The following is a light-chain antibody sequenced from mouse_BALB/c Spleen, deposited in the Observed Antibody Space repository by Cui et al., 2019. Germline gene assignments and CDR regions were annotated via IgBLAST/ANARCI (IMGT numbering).Light chain of an antibody. CDR3: QQRSSYPHT. Sequence: IVLTQSPAIMSASPGEKVTITCSDSSSDSYMHWFQQKPGTSPKLWIYSTSNLASGVPASFSGSGSGTSYSLTISRMEAEDAATYYCQQRSSYPHTFGAGTKLELK. CDR2: STS. CDR1: SSDSY. J-gene: IGKJ5*01. V-gene: IGKV4-57*01.